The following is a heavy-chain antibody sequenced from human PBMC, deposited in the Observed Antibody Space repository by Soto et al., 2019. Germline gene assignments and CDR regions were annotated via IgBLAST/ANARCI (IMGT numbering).Heavy chain of an antibody. CDR1: GFTFSSYA. CDR2: ISGSGGST. CDR3: AKPPGVWNYYLDY. V-gene: IGHV3-23*01. J-gene: IGHJ4*02. Sequence: EVQLLESGGGLVQPGGSLRLSCAASGFTFSSYAMSWVRQAPGKGLEWVSAISGSGGSTYYADSVKGRFTNSRDNSKNTLYLQMNSLRAEDTAVYYCAKPPGVWNYYLDYWGQGTLVTVSS. D-gene: IGHD1-7*01.